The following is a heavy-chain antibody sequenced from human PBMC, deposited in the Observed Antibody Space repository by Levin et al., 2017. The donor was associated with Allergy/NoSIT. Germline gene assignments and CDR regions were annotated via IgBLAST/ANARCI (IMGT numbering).Heavy chain of an antibody. CDR2: IYPGDSDT. J-gene: IGHJ5*02. Sequence: ASVKVSCKGSGYSFTSYWIGWVRQMPGKGLEWMGIIYPGDSDTRYSPSFQGQVTISADKSISTAYLQWSSPKASDTAMYYCARLEAARITIFGVVIPNWFDPWGQGTLVTVSS. D-gene: IGHD3-3*01. CDR1: GYSFTSYW. V-gene: IGHV5-51*01. CDR3: ARLEAARITIFGVVIPNWFDP.